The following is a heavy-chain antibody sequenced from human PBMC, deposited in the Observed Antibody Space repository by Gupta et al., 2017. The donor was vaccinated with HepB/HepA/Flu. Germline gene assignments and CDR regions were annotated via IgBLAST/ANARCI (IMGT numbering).Heavy chain of an antibody. CDR2: IKSKTDGGTI. D-gene: IGHD5-12*01. CDR1: GLR. Sequence: EVQLVESGGGLVKPGGSLRLSCAASGLRMSWVGQAPGKGLEWVGRIKSKTDGGTIDYAAPVKGRFTISRDDSKNTLYLQMNSLKTEDTAVYYCTTDALRGYDYDYFDYWGQGTLVTVSS. J-gene: IGHJ4*02. CDR3: TTDALRGYDYDYFDY. V-gene: IGHV3-15*01.